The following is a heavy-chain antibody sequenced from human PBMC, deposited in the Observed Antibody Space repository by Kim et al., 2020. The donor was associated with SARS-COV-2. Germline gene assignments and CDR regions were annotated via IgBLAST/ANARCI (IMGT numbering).Heavy chain of an antibody. Sequence: ASVKVSCKASGYIFSTYHMHWVRQAPGQELEWMGIINPVGGKTYYAEKFQGRFTVTTDTSASTVYMELSSLKSEDTAIYYCAREQTAGFYNYWGQGTLVTVSS. CDR2: INPVGGKT. CDR1: GYIFSTYH. V-gene: IGHV1-46*01. CDR3: AREQTAGFYNY. J-gene: IGHJ4*02. D-gene: IGHD3-9*01.